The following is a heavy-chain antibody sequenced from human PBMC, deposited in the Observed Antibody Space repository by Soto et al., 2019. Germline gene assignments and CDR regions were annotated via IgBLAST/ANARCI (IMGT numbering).Heavy chain of an antibody. J-gene: IGHJ6*02. CDR3: ARTTNYDFWSGYSYYYGMDV. V-gene: IGHV1-69*13. CDR2: IIPIFGTA. Sequence: GASVKVSCKASGGTFSSYAISWVRQAPGQGLEWMGGIIPIFGTANYAQKFQGRVTITADESTSTAYMELSSLRSEDTAVYYCARTTNYDFWSGYSYYYGMDVWGQGTTVTVSS. D-gene: IGHD3-3*01. CDR1: GGTFSSYA.